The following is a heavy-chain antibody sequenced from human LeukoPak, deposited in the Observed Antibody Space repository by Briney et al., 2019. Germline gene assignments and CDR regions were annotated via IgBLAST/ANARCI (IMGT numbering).Heavy chain of an antibody. Sequence: PGESLKISCKGSGYSFTTYWIGWVRQMPGKGLEWMGIIYPGDSDTTYSPSFQGQVTISADKSISTAYLQWSSLKASDSAMYYCGRIPAAGSLKGSFDIWGQRTMVTVSS. D-gene: IGHD6-13*01. CDR3: GRIPAAGSLKGSFDI. CDR1: GYSFTTYW. CDR2: IYPGDSDT. V-gene: IGHV5-51*01. J-gene: IGHJ3*02.